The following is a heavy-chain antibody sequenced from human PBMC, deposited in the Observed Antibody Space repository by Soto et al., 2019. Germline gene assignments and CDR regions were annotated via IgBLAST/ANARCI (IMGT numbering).Heavy chain of an antibody. CDR1: GFTFSRYD. Sequence: GGSLRLSCAASGFTFSRYDMHWVRRAPGTGLEWVSAICGGGGSTYYADSVKGRFTISRDNSRNTLFLQMYSLRAEDTALYYCAKDSPCISGSCCPRDYCMDVWGQGTTVTVAS. D-gene: IGHD2-15*01. CDR2: ICGGGGST. CDR3: AKDSPCISGSCCPRDYCMDV. V-gene: IGHV3-23*01. J-gene: IGHJ6*02.